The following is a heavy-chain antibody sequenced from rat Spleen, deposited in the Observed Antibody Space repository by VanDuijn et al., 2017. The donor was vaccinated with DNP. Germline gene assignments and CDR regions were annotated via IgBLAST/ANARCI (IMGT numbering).Heavy chain of an antibody. CDR1: GFTFSSFT. Sequence: EVQLVESGGGLVQPGRSMKLSCAASGFTFSSFTMAWVRQAPTKGLEWVATISTSVGSTYFGDSVKGRFTISRDNAKSSLYLQMDSLRSEDTATYYCTTESTYYGYFDYWGQGVMVPVSS. D-gene: IGHD1-9*01. CDR2: ISTSVGST. V-gene: IGHV5-46*01. J-gene: IGHJ2*01. CDR3: TTESTYYGYFDY.